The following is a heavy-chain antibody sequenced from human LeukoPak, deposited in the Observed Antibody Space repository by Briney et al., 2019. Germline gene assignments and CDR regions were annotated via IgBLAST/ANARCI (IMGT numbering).Heavy chain of an antibody. D-gene: IGHD3/OR15-3a*01. CDR1: GGTFSSYA. Sequence: VASVKVSCKASGGTFSSYAISWVRQAPGQGLEWMGGIIPIFGTANYAQKFQGRVTITADESTSTAYMELSSLRSEDTAVYYCARGSGWTGWFDPWGQGTLVTVSS. CDR2: IIPIFGTA. CDR3: ARGSGWTGWFDP. J-gene: IGHJ5*02. V-gene: IGHV1-69*13.